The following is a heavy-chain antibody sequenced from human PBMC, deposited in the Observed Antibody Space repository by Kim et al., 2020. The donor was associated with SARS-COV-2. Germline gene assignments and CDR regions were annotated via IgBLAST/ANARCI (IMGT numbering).Heavy chain of an antibody. J-gene: IGHJ4*02. CDR3: AADY. CDR2: SGVGSGNT. Sequence: SGVGSGNTNYAQKFQERVTITRDMSTSTAYMELSSLRSEDTAVYYCAADYWGQGTLVTVSS. V-gene: IGHV1-58*01.